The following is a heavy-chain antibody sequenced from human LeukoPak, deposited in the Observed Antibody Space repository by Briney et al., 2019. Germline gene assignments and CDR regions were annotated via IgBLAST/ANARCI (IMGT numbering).Heavy chain of an antibody. CDR2: IRYDGSNK. CDR3: ATSYDSSGYYDY. CDR1: EFTFSSYG. Sequence: PGGSLRLSCAASEFTFSSYGMHWVRQAPGKGLEWVAFIRYDGSNKYYADSVKGRFTISRDNSKNTLYLQMNSLRAEDTAVYYCATSYDSSGYYDYWGQGTLVTVSS. V-gene: IGHV3-30*02. D-gene: IGHD3-22*01. J-gene: IGHJ4*02.